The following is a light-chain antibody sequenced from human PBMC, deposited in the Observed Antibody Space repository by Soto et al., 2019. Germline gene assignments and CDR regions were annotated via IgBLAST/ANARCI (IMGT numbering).Light chain of an antibody. CDR3: QQYNDWPT. V-gene: IGKV3-20*01. J-gene: IGKJ1*01. CDR2: GAS. CDR1: QSVSSYY. Sequence: EILLAQSPGTLSLSPAERATLSCRASQSVSSYYLAWYQQKPAQAPRLLIYGASRRGTGMPDRFSGSGSESDFTLTISSQQSEDFAVYCCQQYNDWPTFGQGTKVDI.